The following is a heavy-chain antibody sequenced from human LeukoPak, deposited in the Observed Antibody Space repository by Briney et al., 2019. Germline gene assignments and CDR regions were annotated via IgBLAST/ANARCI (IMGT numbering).Heavy chain of an antibody. CDR1: GFTFSSYG. CDR2: ISGSGGST. D-gene: IGHD3-22*01. J-gene: IGHJ4*02. Sequence: LAGGSLRLSCAASGFTFSSYGMSWVRQAPGKGLEWVSAISGSGGSTYYADSVKGRFTISRDNAKKSLYLQMNSLRAEDTAVYYCARSRYDSSGYYGIIGNWGQGTLVTVSS. CDR3: ARSRYDSSGYYGIIGN. V-gene: IGHV3-23*01.